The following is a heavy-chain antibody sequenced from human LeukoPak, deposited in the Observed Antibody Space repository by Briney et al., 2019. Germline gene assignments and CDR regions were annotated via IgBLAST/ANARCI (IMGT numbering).Heavy chain of an antibody. Sequence: GGSLRLSCVASGFTFSNYWMYWVRQAPGKGLVWVSRIDSDGSSTSYADSVKGRFTISRDNSKNTLYLQMNSLRAEDTAVYYCARRPYSGYDLAFDYWGQGTLVTVSS. CDR3: ARRPYSGYDLAFDY. D-gene: IGHD5-12*01. V-gene: IGHV3-74*01. CDR2: IDSDGSST. CDR1: GFTFSNYW. J-gene: IGHJ4*02.